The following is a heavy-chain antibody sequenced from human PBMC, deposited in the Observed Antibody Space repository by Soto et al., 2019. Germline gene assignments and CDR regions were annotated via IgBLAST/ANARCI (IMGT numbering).Heavy chain of an antibody. J-gene: IGHJ3*02. CDR2: ISGSGGNT. Sequence: EVQLLESGGGLVQPGGSLRLSCAASGFIFNNYAMSWVRQAPGKGLEWVSTISGSGGNTYYAESVKGRFTISRDNSKNTLYLQMTTLRAEDTAVYYCAKGLRAFDMWGQGTVVTVSS. CDR1: GFIFNNYA. V-gene: IGHV3-23*01. CDR3: AKGLRAFDM.